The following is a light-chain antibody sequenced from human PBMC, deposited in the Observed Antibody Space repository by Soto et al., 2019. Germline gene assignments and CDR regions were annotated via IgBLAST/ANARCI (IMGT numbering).Light chain of an antibody. V-gene: IGKV1-5*01. CDR2: DAS. Sequence: DIKMSQSPSTLSASVGDRVTVTCRASQTIGSWLAWYQQKPGRAPKLLIFDASSLESGVPSRFSGNGSGTEFTLTISSLQSEDFAVYYCQQYNNWPQITFGQGTRLEI. J-gene: IGKJ5*01. CDR3: QQYNNWPQIT. CDR1: QTIGSW.